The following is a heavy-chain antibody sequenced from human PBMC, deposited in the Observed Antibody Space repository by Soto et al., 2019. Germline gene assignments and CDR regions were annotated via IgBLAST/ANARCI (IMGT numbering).Heavy chain of an antibody. D-gene: IGHD2-15*01. J-gene: IGHJ4*02. CDR1: GFTLSSYS. CDR3: AREMECCSGGSGD. V-gene: IGHV3-21*01. Sequence: EVQLVESGGGLVKPGGSLRLSCAASGFTLSSYSMNWVRQAPGKGLEWVSSISSSSSYIYYADSVKGRFTISRDNAKNSLYLQMNSLRAEDTAVYYCAREMECCSGGSGDWGQGTLVTVSS. CDR2: ISSSSSYI.